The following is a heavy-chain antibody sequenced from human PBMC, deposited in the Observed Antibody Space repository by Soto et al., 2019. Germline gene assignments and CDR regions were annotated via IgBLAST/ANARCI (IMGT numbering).Heavy chain of an antibody. CDR1: GFIFSSYA. J-gene: IGHJ4*02. Sequence: VQLLESGGGLVQPGGSLRLSCAASGFIFSSYAMRWVRQASGKGLEWVSAMSGSGDNAYYADSVKGRFTIARGNSKNLLTLQMKSLRAEDTAIYYCARFFAAGTRGYLDSWGQGTLVTVSS. CDR2: MSGSGDNA. D-gene: IGHD3-3*01. V-gene: IGHV3-23*01. CDR3: ARFFAAGTRGYLDS.